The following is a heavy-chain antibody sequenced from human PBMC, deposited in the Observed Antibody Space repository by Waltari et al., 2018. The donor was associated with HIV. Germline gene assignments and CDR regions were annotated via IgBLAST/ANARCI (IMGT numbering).Heavy chain of an antibody. CDR3: AKPRMEYAIRDFFFGLDV. CDR1: GLTFPTYP. J-gene: IGHJ6*02. Sequence: VDLLESGGGLVQPGGSLSLSCVGSGLTFPTYPMSWVRQAPGKGLEWVAGISDRGTTTFYADSVKGRFTISRDNSKNTIYLQMDSLRADDTAVYYCAKPRMEYAIRDFFFGLDVWGQGTTVTVSS. D-gene: IGHD2-8*01. CDR2: ISDRGTTT. V-gene: IGHV3-23*01.